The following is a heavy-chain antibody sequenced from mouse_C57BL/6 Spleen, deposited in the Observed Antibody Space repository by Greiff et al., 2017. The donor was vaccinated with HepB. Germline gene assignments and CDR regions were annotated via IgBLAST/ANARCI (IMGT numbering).Heavy chain of an antibody. J-gene: IGHJ3*01. CDR3: ARLAYYSNSFAY. D-gene: IGHD2-5*01. V-gene: IGHV1-76*01. Sequence: VQLQQSGAELVRPGASVKLSCKASGYTFTDYYINWVKQRPGQGLEWIARIYPGSGNTYYNEKFKGKATLTAEKSSSTAYMQLSSLTSEDSAVYFCARLAYYSNSFAYWGQGTLVTVSA. CDR2: IYPGSGNT. CDR1: GYTFTDYY.